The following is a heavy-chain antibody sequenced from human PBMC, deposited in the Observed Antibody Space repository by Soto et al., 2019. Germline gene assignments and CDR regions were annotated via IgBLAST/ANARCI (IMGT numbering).Heavy chain of an antibody. J-gene: IGHJ5*02. V-gene: IGHV4-59*08. CDR2: IYYSGST. CDR3: ARWAYGSGSYYNINWFDP. D-gene: IGHD3-10*01. CDR1: GGSISSYY. Sequence: SETLSLTCTVSGGSISSYYWSWIRQPPGKGLEWIGYIYYSGSTNYNPSLKSRVTISVDTSKNQFSLKRSSVTAADTAVYYCARWAYGSGSYYNINWFDPWGQGTLVTVSS.